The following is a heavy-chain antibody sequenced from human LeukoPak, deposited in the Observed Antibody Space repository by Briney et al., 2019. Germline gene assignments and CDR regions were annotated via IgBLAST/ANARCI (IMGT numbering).Heavy chain of an antibody. J-gene: IGHJ6*02. Sequence: PLETLSLTCTVSGGSISSSSAYWGWIRQPPGKGLEWIGSIYYSKNTYYNPSLKSRVTISADTSKNQFSLKLSSVTAADTAVYYCARHMNGGTYPMDVWGQGTTVTVSS. D-gene: IGHD1-26*01. V-gene: IGHV4-39*01. CDR3: ARHMNGGTYPMDV. CDR1: GGSISSSSAY. CDR2: IYYSKNT.